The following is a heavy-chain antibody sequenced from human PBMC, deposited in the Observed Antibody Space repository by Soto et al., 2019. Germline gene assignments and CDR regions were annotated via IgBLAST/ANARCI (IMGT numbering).Heavy chain of an antibody. CDR2: IYYSGST. CDR3: ASSPPITMVRGVRRVSWFDP. CDR1: GGSISSGDYY. Sequence: PSETLSLTCTVSGGSISSGDYYWSWIRQPPGKGLEWIGYIYYSGSTYYNPSPKSRVTISVDTSKNQFSLKLSSVTAADTAVYYCASSPPITMVRGVRRVSWFDPWGQGTLVTVSS. V-gene: IGHV4-30-4*01. D-gene: IGHD3-10*01. J-gene: IGHJ5*02.